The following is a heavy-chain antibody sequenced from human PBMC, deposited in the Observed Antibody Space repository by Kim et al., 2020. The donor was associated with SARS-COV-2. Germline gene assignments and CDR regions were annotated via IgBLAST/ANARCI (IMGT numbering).Heavy chain of an antibody. CDR3: AREGPSSEVPAAVYYYGMDV. D-gene: IGHD2-2*01. Sequence: ASVKVSCKASGYTFTSYYMHWVRQAPGQGLEWMGIINPSGGSTSYAQKFQGRVTMTRDTSTSTVYMELSSLRSEDTAVYYCAREGPSSEVPAAVYYYGMDVWGQGTTVTVSS. CDR1: GYTFTSYY. CDR2: INPSGGST. V-gene: IGHV1-46*01. J-gene: IGHJ6*02.